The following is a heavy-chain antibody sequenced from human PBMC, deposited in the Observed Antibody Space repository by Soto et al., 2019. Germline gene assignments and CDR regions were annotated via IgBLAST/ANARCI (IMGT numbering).Heavy chain of an antibody. D-gene: IGHD4-17*01. CDR1: GGTLSNFA. Sequence: QLQLVQSGAEVKKPGSSVKVSCKASGGTLSNFAINWVRQAPGQGLEWMGGIIPVFGKAKYAQKFQGRVHFTPDGSMRTAFMEMVSLTSEDTAVYYWARGSPTTVITWFRPRGPGTLVTVSS. CDR3: ARGSPTTVITWFRP. V-gene: IGHV1-69*01. CDR2: IIPVFGKA. J-gene: IGHJ5*02.